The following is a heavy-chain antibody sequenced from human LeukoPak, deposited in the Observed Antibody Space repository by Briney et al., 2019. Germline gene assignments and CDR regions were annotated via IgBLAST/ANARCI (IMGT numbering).Heavy chain of an antibody. D-gene: IGHD5-12*01. J-gene: IGHJ4*02. CDR3: ASMSGYSGYPGGFDY. CDR1: GYTFTSYD. Sequence: GASVKVSCEASGYTFTSYDINWVRQAPGQGLEWMGGIIPIFGTANYAQKFQGRVTITTDESTSTAYMELSSLRSEDTAVYYCASMSGYSGYPGGFDYWGQGTLVTVSS. CDR2: IIPIFGTA. V-gene: IGHV1-69*05.